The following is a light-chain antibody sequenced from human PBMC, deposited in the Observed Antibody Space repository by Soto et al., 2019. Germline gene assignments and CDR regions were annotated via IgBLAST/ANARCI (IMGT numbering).Light chain of an antibody. CDR1: QGINND. Sequence: DIQMTQSPSSLSASVGDRVTISCRACQGINNDLGWYQQKPGKAPKRLIYEASTLQSGGPSRFSGSGSGTEFTLTISSLQPEDFATYYCLQHNDYPRTFGGATQVA. CDR3: LQHNDYPRT. J-gene: IGKJ4*01. V-gene: IGKV1-17*01. CDR2: EAS.